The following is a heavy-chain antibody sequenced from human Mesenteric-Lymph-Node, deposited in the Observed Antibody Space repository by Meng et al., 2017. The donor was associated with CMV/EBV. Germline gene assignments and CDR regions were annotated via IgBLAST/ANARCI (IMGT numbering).Heavy chain of an antibody. Sequence: SLMIPCAASGFTFSSYAMTWVRQAPGKGLEWVSSISNSGGMTYYADSVKGRFTISRDNSKNTLYLQTNSLRLEDTAVYYCAKEALGSHPYNWLDPWGQGTVVTVSS. CDR2: ISNSGGMT. CDR1: GFTFSSYA. CDR3: AKEALGSHPYNWLDP. J-gene: IGHJ5*02. V-gene: IGHV3-23*01. D-gene: IGHD6-19*01.